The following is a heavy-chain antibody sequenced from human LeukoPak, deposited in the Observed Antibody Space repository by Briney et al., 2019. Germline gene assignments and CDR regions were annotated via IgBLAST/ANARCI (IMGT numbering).Heavy chain of an antibody. V-gene: IGHV3-9*01. CDR2: ISWTGDKV. Sequence: GGSLRLSCVTSGFTFGDFVMHWVRQAPWKGLECVSTISWTGDKVAYAGSVKGRFTVSRDNAKNSLFLQMNSLRTDDTALYYCIKDAPNGSIDYWGQGTLVTVSS. CDR1: GFTFGDFV. CDR3: IKDAPNGSIDY. J-gene: IGHJ4*02. D-gene: IGHD2-8*01.